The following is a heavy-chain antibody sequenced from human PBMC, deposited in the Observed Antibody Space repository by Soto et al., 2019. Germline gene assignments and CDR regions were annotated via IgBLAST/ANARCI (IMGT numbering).Heavy chain of an antibody. V-gene: IGHV4-59*11. CDR3: ASLRLVRETRPLDN. CDR2: IYDNGST. J-gene: IGHJ4*02. CDR1: GGSISNHY. Sequence: QVQLQESGPGLVKPSETLSLTCTVSGGSISNHYWTWIRQPPGKGLEWIGYIYDNGSTNYNPSLKSRVTISLDTSKNQCSLKLSFVTAADTAVYYCASLRLVRETRPLDNWGQGTLVTVSS. D-gene: IGHD3-10*01.